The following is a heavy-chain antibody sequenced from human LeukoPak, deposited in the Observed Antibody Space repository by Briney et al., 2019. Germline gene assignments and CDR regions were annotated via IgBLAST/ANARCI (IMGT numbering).Heavy chain of an antibody. CDR1: GGSISSSSYY. V-gene: IGHV4-39*01. D-gene: IGHD3-3*01. Sequence: NPSETLSLTCTVSGGSISSSSYYWGWIRQPPGKGLEWIGSIYYSGSTYYNPSLKSRVTISVDTSKNQFSLKLNSVTAADTAVYYCAKNGQSGFLFDPWGQGTLVTVSS. CDR2: IYYSGST. CDR3: AKNGQSGFLFDP. J-gene: IGHJ5*02.